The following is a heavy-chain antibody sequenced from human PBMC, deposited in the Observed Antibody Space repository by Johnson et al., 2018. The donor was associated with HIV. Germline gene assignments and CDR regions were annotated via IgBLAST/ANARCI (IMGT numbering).Heavy chain of an antibody. D-gene: IGHD1-1*01. J-gene: IGHJ3*01. Sequence: QMQLVESGGGVVQPGRSLRLSCAASGFTFSSYAMHWVRQAPGKGLEWVAVISYDGSNKYYADSVKGRFTISRDNSKNTLYLQMNSLRAEDTAVYYCATVWRNEGRHSFDVWGLGTMVTVSS. CDR2: ISYDGSNK. CDR3: ATVWRNEGRHSFDV. CDR1: GFTFSSYA. V-gene: IGHV3-30*04.